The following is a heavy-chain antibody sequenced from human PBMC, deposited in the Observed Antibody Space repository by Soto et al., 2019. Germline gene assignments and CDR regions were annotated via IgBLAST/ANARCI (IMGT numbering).Heavy chain of an antibody. V-gene: IGHV3-30*18. D-gene: IGHD6-13*01. Sequence: PGGSLRLSCAASGCTFSTNVMHWVRQAPGKGLEWVAGISYDGSSRSRADSVKGRFTVSRDNSVNTLYLQLNSLRPEDTAVYYCSKDRSNTWSFDYWGQGTLVTVSS. CDR3: SKDRSNTWSFDY. J-gene: IGHJ4*02. CDR1: GCTFSTNV. CDR2: ISYDGSSR.